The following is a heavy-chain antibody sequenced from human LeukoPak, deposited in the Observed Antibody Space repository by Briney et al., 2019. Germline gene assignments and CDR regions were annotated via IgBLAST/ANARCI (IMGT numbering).Heavy chain of an antibody. V-gene: IGHV4-39*07. Sequence: PSETPSLTCTVSGGSISSSSYYWGWIRQPPGKGLEWIGSIYYSGSTYYNPSLKSRVTISVDMSKNQFSLKLSSVTAADTAVYYCARVVGATDYFDYWGQGTLVTVSS. D-gene: IGHD1-26*01. J-gene: IGHJ4*02. CDR2: IYYSGST. CDR3: ARVVGATDYFDY. CDR1: GGSISSSSYY.